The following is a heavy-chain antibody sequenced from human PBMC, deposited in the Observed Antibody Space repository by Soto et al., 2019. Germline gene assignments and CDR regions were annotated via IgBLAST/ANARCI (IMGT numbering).Heavy chain of an antibody. CDR2: IIPIFGTA. CDR3: ASEGGRTRGMDV. J-gene: IGHJ6*02. V-gene: IGHV1-69*18. Sequence: QVQAVQSGAEVKKPGSSVKVSCKASGGTFSSYVISWVRQAPGQGLEWMGRIIPIFGTASYAQKFQGRVTITADEATSTAYLELSSLRSEDTAVYYCASEGGRTRGMDVWGQGTTITVSS. D-gene: IGHD2-8*01. CDR1: GGTFSSYV.